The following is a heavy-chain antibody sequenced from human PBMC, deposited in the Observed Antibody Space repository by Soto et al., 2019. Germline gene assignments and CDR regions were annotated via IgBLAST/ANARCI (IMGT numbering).Heavy chain of an antibody. CDR2: MYYSGIT. V-gene: IGHV4-39*01. J-gene: IGHJ5*02. Sequence: QLQLQESGPGLVKPSETLSLTCTVSGGSISSGIYYWGWIRQPPGKGLEYIASMYYSGITYYNPTLKIRAPISVHPSKNLISLKLRPVTAPDTPVYDCARQDGQTTATTVRVPFAPRCQGTLVTVSS. CDR3: ARQDGQTTATTVRVPFAP. D-gene: IGHD3-10*01. CDR1: GGSISSGIYY.